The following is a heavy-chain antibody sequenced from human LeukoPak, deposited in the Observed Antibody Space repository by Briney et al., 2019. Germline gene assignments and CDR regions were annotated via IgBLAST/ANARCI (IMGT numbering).Heavy chain of an antibody. D-gene: IGHD3-22*01. CDR3: ARDLDWHYDSSGYYYRGEGMDYFDY. CDR2: ISSSSSCI. Sequence: GGSLRLSCAASGFTFSSYSMNWVRQAPGKGLEWVSSISSSSSCIYYADSVKGRFTISRDNAKNSLYLQMNSLRAEDTAVYYCARDLDWHYDSSGYYYRGEGMDYFDYWGQGTLVTVSS. CDR1: GFTFSSYS. J-gene: IGHJ4*02. V-gene: IGHV3-21*01.